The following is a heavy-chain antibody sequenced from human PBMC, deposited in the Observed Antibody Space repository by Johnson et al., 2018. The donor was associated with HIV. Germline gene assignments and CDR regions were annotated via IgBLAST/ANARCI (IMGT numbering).Heavy chain of an antibody. Sequence: QVQLVESGGGVVQPGRSLRLSCAASGFTFSSYAMHWVRQAPGKGLEWVAVISYDGSNKYYADSVKGRFTISRDNAKNSLYLQMNSLRAEDTAVYYCARGPTYYADPLAFDIWGQGTMVTVSS. CDR1: GFTFSSYA. CDR3: ARGPTYYADPLAFDI. V-gene: IGHV3-30*04. J-gene: IGHJ3*02. CDR2: ISYDGSNK. D-gene: IGHD4-17*01.